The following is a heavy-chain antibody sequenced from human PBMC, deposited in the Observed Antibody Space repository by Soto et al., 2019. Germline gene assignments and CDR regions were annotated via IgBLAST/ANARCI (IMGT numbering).Heavy chain of an antibody. CDR3: ARGAGFDWFRA. V-gene: IGHV4-34*01. J-gene: IGHJ4*02. D-gene: IGHD3-9*01. Sequence: QVQLQQWGAGLLKPSETLSLTCAVYGGSFSGYYWSWIRQPPGKGLEWIGEINHSGSTNYNPSLKSRVTISVDMSKNQFSLKLSSVTAADTAVYYCARGAGFDWFRAWGQGTLVTVSS. CDR1: GGSFSGYY. CDR2: INHSGST.